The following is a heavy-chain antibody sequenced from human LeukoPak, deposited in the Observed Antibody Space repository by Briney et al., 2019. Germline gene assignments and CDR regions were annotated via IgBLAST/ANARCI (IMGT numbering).Heavy chain of an antibody. CDR2: IIPIFGTA. D-gene: IGHD6-6*01. CDR1: GYTFTGYY. Sequence: ASVKVSCKASGYTFTGYYMHWVRQAPGQGLEWMGGIIPIFGTANYAQKFQGRVTITADKSTSTAYMELSSLRSEDTAVYYCARAGSSSFTGDFDYWGQGTLVTVSS. J-gene: IGHJ4*02. V-gene: IGHV1-69*06. CDR3: ARAGSSSFTGDFDY.